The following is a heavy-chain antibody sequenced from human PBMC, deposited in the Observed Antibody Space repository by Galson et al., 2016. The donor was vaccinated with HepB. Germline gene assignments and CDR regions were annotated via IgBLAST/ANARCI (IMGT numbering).Heavy chain of an antibody. J-gene: IGHJ4*02. D-gene: IGHD4-17*01. Sequence: LSLTCAVNGGSFSDYLWTWIRQPPGKGLEWIGDISHSGRTNYNPSLKSRPAISVESSKNHFSLKMTSVTAADTGVYFCARAATGDYLYYGVDVWGQGTVVTVSS. CDR3: ARAATGDYLYYGVDV. V-gene: IGHV4-34*01. CDR1: GGSFSDYL. CDR2: ISHSGRT.